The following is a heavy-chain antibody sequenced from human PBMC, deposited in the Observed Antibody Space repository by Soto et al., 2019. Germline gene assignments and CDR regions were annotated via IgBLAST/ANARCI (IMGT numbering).Heavy chain of an antibody. CDR2: IHYSGST. CDR3: EWAWTATAGWANWFDR. D-gene: IGHD6-13*01. CDR1: GGSISGEGYY. J-gene: IGHJ5*02. V-gene: IGHV4-31*03. Sequence: QVQLQESGPGLVEPSQTLSLTCTVSGGSISGEGYYWSWIRQYSGGGLEWIGYIHYSGSTYSNPNLQSRVTISVDTSTTQFLLNLTSVTAADTALYYCEWAWTATAGWANWFDRWGQGTLVTVSS.